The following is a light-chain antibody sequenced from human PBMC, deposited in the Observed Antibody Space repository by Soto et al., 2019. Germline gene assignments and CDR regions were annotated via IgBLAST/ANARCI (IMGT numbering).Light chain of an antibody. CDR3: QQYGSSPRT. CDR1: QSVSSSY. Sequence: EIVLTQSPGTPSLSPGERATLSCRASQSVSSSYLAWYQQKPGQAPRLLINGASSRATGIPDRFSGSGSGTDFTLTISRLEPEDFAVYYCQQYGSSPRTFGQGTKVEIK. V-gene: IGKV3-20*01. CDR2: GAS. J-gene: IGKJ1*01.